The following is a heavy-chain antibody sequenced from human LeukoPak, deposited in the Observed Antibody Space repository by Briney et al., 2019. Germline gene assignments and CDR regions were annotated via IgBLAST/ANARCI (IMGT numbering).Heavy chain of an antibody. D-gene: IGHD3-10*02. CDR3: ARDRCSGRPARRDMDV. CDR1: GFTFSSYS. J-gene: IGHJ6*03. Sequence: GGSLRLSCAASGFTFSSYSMNWVRQAPGKGLEWVSSISSSSSYIYYADSVKGRFTISRDNAKNSLYLQMNSLRAEDTAVYYCARDRCSGRPARRDMDVWGKGTTVTISS. V-gene: IGHV3-21*01. CDR2: ISSSSSYI.